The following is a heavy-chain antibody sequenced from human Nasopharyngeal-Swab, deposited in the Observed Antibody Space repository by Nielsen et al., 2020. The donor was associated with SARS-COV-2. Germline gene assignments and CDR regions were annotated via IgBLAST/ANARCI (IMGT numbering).Heavy chain of an antibody. V-gene: IGHV3-33*01. J-gene: IGHJ4*02. CDR2: IWYDGSNK. CDR3: ARGNDFRSGYHPYYYDY. Sequence: GESLKISCAASGFTFSSYGMHWVRPAPGKGLEWVALIWYDGSNKYYADSVKGRFTISRDNSKNTLYLQINSLRAEDTAVYYCARGNDFRSGYHPYYYDYWGQGTVVTVSS. CDR1: GFTFSSYG. D-gene: IGHD3-3*01.